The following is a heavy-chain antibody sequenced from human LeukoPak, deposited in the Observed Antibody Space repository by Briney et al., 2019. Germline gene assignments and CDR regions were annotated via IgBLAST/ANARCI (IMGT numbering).Heavy chain of an antibody. CDR2: IYSSGST. V-gene: IGHV4-39*07. J-gene: IGHJ5*02. CDR3: ARLAATNTWRAGWFDP. CDR1: GDSISSSYS. D-gene: IGHD6-13*01. Sequence: PSETLSLTCTVSGDSISSSYSWGWIRQPPGKGLEWIGSIYSSGSTYHNPSLKSRVTISMDTSKNQFSLKLSSVTAADTAVYYCARLAATNTWRAGWFDPWGQGTLVSVSS.